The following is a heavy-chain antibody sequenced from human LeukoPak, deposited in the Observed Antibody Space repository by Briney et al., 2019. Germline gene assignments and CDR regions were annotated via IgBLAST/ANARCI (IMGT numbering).Heavy chain of an antibody. CDR2: IYYSGST. Sequence: SETLSLTCTVSGDSISSNSYYWGWIRQPPGKGLEWIGSIYYSGSTYYNPSLKSRVTISLDRSKNQFSLNLTSVTAADTAVYYCARETPLRYFDPWGQGTLVTVSS. J-gene: IGHJ5*02. D-gene: IGHD3-9*01. V-gene: IGHV4-39*07. CDR1: GDSISSNSYY. CDR3: ARETPLRYFDP.